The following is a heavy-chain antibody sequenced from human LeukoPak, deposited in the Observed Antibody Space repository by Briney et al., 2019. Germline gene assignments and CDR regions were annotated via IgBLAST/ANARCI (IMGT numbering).Heavy chain of an antibody. Sequence: ASVKVSCKASGYTFTSYGISWVRQAPGQGLEWMGWISAYNGNTNYAQKLQGRVTMTTDTSTSTAYMGLRSLRSDDTAVYCCARDQYGSYYVNYYYYGMDVWGQGTTVTVSS. CDR2: ISAYNGNT. CDR3: ARDQYGSYYVNYYYYGMDV. CDR1: GYTFTSYG. V-gene: IGHV1-18*01. D-gene: IGHD1-26*01. J-gene: IGHJ6*02.